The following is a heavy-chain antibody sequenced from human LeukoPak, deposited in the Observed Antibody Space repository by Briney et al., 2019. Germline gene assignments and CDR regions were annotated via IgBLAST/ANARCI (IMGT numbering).Heavy chain of an antibody. D-gene: IGHD3-16*01. V-gene: IGHV3-21*01. CDR2: ISSSSSYI. J-gene: IGHJ4*02. CDR1: GFTFSSYS. Sequence: GGSLRLSCAASGFTFSSYSMTWVRQAPGKGLEWVSAISSSSSYIYYADSVKGRFTISRDNAKNSLYLQMTSLRAEDTAVYYCARGSFGYGLDYWGQGTLVTVSS. CDR3: ARGSFGYGLDY.